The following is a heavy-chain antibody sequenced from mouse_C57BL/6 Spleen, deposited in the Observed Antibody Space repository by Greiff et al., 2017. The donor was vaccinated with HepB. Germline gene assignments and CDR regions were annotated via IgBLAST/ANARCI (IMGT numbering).Heavy chain of an antibody. CDR3: ASTSNYDWYFDV. D-gene: IGHD2-5*01. CDR2: IDPSDSYT. J-gene: IGHJ1*03. Sequence: VKQRPGQGLEWIGEIDPSDSYTNYNQKFKGKSTLTVDKSSSTAYMQLSSLTSEDSAVYYCASTSNYDWYFDVWGTGTTVTVSS. V-gene: IGHV1-69*01.